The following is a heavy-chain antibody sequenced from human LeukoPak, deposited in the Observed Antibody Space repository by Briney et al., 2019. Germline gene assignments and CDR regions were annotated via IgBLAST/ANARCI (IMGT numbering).Heavy chain of an antibody. V-gene: IGHV3-7*01. CDR1: GFTFSSYW. J-gene: IGHJ4*02. D-gene: IGHD2-15*01. CDR3: ARAGYCSGGSCYELDY. CDR2: IKQDGSEK. Sequence: GGSLRLSCAASGFTFSSYWMSWVRQAPGKGLEWVANIKQDGSEKYYVDSVKGRFTISRDNAKNSLYLQMNSLRAEDTAVYYCARAGYCSGGSCYELDYWGQGTLVTVPS.